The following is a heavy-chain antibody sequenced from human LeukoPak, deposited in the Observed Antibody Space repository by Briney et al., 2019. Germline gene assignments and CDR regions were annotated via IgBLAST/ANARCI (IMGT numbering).Heavy chain of an antibody. V-gene: IGHV3-53*01. J-gene: IGHJ4*02. Sequence: GGSLRLSCAASGFTVSSNYMSWVRQAPGKGLEWASVIYSGGSTYYADSVKGRFTISRDNSKNTLYLQMNSLRAEDTAVYYCARGVGSGSRLRAGDYWGQGTLVTVSS. CDR3: ARGVGSGSRLRAGDY. CDR1: GFTVSSNY. CDR2: IYSGGST. D-gene: IGHD1-26*01.